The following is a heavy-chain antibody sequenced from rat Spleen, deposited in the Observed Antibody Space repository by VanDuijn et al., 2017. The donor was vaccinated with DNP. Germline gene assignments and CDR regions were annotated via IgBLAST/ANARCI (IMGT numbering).Heavy chain of an antibody. CDR1: GYSITSTYR. V-gene: IGHV3-3*01. J-gene: IGHJ2*01. D-gene: IGHD1-1*01. CDR3: XXYYXXX. CDR2: INNAGTT. Sequence: EVQLQESGPGLVKPSQSLSLTCSVTGYSITSTYRWNWIRKFPGNKLEWMGYINNAGTTYYNPSLKSRISITRXTSKKQFFLQVNSVXXXDTXXYYXXXYYXXXWGQGVXXTV.